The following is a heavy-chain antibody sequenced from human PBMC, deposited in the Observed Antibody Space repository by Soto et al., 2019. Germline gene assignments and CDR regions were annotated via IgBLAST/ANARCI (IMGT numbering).Heavy chain of an antibody. CDR1: GYTFTSYG. Sequence: ASVQVSCKASGYTFTSYGISWVRQAPGQGREWVGWNRAYNGDTNYAQKLQCRATMTTDTSTSTAYMELRSMRSEDTAVYYSARDDVSDPDTAMVTSVYYYYYGMDVWGQGTTVTVSS. CDR3: ARDDVSDPDTAMVTSVYYYYYGMDV. V-gene: IGHV1-18*01. D-gene: IGHD5-18*01. J-gene: IGHJ6*02. CDR2: NRAYNGDT.